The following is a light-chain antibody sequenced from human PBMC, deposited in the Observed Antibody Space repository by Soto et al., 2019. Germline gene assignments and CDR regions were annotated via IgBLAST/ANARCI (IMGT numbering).Light chain of an antibody. CDR2: QDK. Sequence: SYELTQAPSVSVSPGQTASITCSGDKLGDKYVCWYQQKPGQSPVLVIYQDKKRPSGIPERFSGSNSGNTATLTINGTQAMDEADYYCQAWDSNTVVFGGGTKLTVL. CDR3: QAWDSNTVV. J-gene: IGLJ2*01. CDR1: KLGDKY. V-gene: IGLV3-1*01.